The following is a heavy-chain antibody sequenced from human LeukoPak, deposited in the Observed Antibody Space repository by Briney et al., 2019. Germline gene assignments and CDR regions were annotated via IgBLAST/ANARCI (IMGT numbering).Heavy chain of an antibody. D-gene: IGHD3-22*01. CDR3: ARLYDSSAYPY. J-gene: IGHJ4*02. CDR2: IYYSGST. Sequence: SETLSLTCTVSGGSISSITYYWGWIRQPLGKGLEWIGSIYYSGSTFYNPSLKSRVTISVDTSKNQFSLKLSSVTAADTAVYYCARLYDSSAYPYWGQGTLVTVSS. CDR1: GGSISSITYY. V-gene: IGHV4-39*01.